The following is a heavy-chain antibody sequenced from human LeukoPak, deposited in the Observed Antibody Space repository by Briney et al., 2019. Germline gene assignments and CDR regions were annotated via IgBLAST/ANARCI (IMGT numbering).Heavy chain of an antibody. J-gene: IGHJ4*02. D-gene: IGHD3-10*01. CDR2: ISAYNGNT. CDR3: ARGSAYYYGSGSSHDY. Sequence: GSSVKVSCKASGYTFTSYGISWVRQAPGQGPEWMGCISAYNGNTNYAQKLQGRVTMTTDTSTSTAYMELRSLRSDDTAVYYCARGSAYYYGSGSSHDYWGQGTLVTVSS. V-gene: IGHV1-18*01. CDR1: GYTFTSYG.